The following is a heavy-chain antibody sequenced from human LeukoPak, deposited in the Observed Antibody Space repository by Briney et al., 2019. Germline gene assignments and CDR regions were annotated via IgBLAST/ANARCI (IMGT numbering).Heavy chain of an antibody. CDR1: GFTFSSYA. V-gene: IGHV3-30-3*01. CDR2: ISYDGSNK. J-gene: IGHJ5*02. Sequence: GGSLRLSCAASGFTFSSYAMHWVRQAPGKGLEWVAVISYDGSNKYYADSVKGRFTISRDNSKNTLYLQMNSLRAEDTAVYYCARVERAELRAWFDPWGQGTLVTVSS. D-gene: IGHD1-7*01. CDR3: ARVERAELRAWFDP.